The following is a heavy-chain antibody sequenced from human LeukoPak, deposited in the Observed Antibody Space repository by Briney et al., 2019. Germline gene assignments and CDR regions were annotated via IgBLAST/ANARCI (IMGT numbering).Heavy chain of an antibody. CDR2: ISSSSSYI. CDR1: GFTFSSYS. Sequence: GGSLRLSCAASGFTFSSYSMNWVRQAPGKGLEWVSSISSSSSYIYYADSVKGRFTISRDNAKNSLYLQMNSLRAEDTAVYYCARVNWNVAFDIWGQGTMVTVSS. V-gene: IGHV3-21*01. CDR3: ARVNWNVAFDI. D-gene: IGHD1-1*01. J-gene: IGHJ3*02.